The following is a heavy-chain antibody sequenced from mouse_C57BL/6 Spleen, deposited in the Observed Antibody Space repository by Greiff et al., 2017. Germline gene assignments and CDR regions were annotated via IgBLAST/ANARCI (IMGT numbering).Heavy chain of an antibody. V-gene: IGHV1-80*01. CDR2: IYPGDGDT. Sequence: VQLQQSGAELVKPGASVKISCKASGYAFSSYWMNWVKQRPGKGLEWIGQIYPGDGDTNYNGKFKGKATLTADKSSSTAYMQLSSLTSEDSAVYFCARLLRYRYWYFDVWGTGTTVTVSS. J-gene: IGHJ1*03. D-gene: IGHD1-1*01. CDR1: GYAFSSYW. CDR3: ARLLRYRYWYFDV.